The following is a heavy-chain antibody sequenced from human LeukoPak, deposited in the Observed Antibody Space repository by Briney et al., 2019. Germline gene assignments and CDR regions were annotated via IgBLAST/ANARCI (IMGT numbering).Heavy chain of an antibody. CDR3: AKGKKLAARPYYMDV. CDR2: ISGSGGST. CDR1: GFTFSSYG. D-gene: IGHD6-6*01. J-gene: IGHJ6*03. Sequence: GGSLRLSCGASGFTFSSYGMNWVRLAPEKGLEWVSTISGSGGSTFYPDSVKGRFTISRDNSKNTPYLQMNSLRAEDTAIYYCAKGKKLAARPYYMDVWGKGTTVTVSS. V-gene: IGHV3-23*01.